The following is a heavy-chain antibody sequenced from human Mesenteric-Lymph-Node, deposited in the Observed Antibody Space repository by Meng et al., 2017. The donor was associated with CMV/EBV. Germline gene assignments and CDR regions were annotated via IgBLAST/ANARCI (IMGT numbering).Heavy chain of an antibody. Sequence: GGSLRLSCAASGFTFSNAWMSWVRQAPGKGLEWVANINQDGSEKYYVDSVKGRFTISRDNAKNSLYLQMNSLRAEDTAVYYCARWIFDYWGQGTLVTVSS. J-gene: IGHJ4*02. D-gene: IGHD2-2*03. CDR3: ARWIFDY. CDR1: GFTFSNAW. V-gene: IGHV3-7*01. CDR2: INQDGSEK.